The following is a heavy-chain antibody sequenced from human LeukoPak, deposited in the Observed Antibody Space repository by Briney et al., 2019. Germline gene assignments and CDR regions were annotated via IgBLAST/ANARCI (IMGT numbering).Heavy chain of an antibody. CDR2: INSGGST. J-gene: IGHJ4*02. CDR1: GFTVSSNH. D-gene: IGHD4-17*01. CDR3: AREHGDYFDY. V-gene: IGHV3-66*01. Sequence: GGSLRLSCAASGFTVSSNHMSWVRRAPGKGLEWVSVINSGGSTYYADSVKGRFTISRDNAKNTLYLQMNSLRAEDTAVYYCAREHGDYFDYWGQGTLVTVSS.